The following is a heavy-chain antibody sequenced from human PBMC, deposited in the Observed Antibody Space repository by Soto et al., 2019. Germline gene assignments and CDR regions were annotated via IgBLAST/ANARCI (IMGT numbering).Heavy chain of an antibody. CDR2: ITASGLTT. CDR3: AEAATPGWSPSI. CDR1: GSTFSTTA. D-gene: IGHD2-15*01. J-gene: IGHJ3*02. V-gene: IGHV3-23*04. Sequence: EVQLVESGGGLVQPGGSLRLSCAASGSTFSTTAMTWVRQAPGKGLKWVSAITASGLTTYHADSVKGRFTISRVQSNNTLYLQMTSLRVYDTVIFCSAEAATPGWSPSISGHGTMVIVSS.